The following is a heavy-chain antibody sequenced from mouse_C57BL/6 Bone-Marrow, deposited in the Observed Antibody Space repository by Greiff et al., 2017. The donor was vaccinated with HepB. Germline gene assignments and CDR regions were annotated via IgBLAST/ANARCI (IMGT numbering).Heavy chain of an antibody. D-gene: IGHD4-1*02. CDR1: GYTFTSYG. V-gene: IGHV1-81*01. Sequence: QVQLQQSGAELARPGASVKLSCKASGYTFTSYGISWVKQRTGQGLEWIGEIYPRSGNTYYNEKFKGKATLTADKSSSTAYMELRSLTSEDSAVYFCAMGHDGARLLNGDGGDDWGQGTTLTVSS. CDR2: IYPRSGNT. J-gene: IGHJ2*01. CDR3: AMGHDGARLLNGDGGDD.